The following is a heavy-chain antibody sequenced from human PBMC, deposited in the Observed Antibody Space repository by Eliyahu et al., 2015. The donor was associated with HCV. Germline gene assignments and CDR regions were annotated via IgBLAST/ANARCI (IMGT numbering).Heavy chain of an antibody. CDR3: ARGGYNFWSGSGDDWFDP. Sequence: QVQLVQSGPEMKEPGASVTVSXKASGYTFPAXYIHWVRQAPGQGLEWVGWVNPNAGGTDSAQKFQGRVTMTSDTSANTAYMELNRLTSDDTAVYYCARGGYNFWSGSGDDWFDPWGQGTLVTVSS. D-gene: IGHD3-3*01. CDR1: GYTFPAXY. V-gene: IGHV1-2*02. CDR2: VNPNAGGT. J-gene: IGHJ5*02.